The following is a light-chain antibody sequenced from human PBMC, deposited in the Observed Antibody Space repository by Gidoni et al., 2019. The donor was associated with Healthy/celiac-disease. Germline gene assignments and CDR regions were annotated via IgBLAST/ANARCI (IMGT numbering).Light chain of an antibody. V-gene: IGLV3-1*01. CDR2: QDS. CDR1: KLGDKY. Sequence: SYELTQPPSVSVSPGQTASITCAGDKLGDKYACLYQQKPGPSPVLVSYQDSKRPSGIPERFSGSNAGNSATLSISGTQAMDEADYYCQAWDLSSVVFGGGIKLTVL. CDR3: QAWDLSSVV. J-gene: IGLJ2*01.